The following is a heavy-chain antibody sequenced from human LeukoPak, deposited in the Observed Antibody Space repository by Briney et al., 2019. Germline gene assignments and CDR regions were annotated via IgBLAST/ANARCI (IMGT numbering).Heavy chain of an antibody. V-gene: IGHV3-30*02. CDR2: IRYDGSNK. CDR1: GFTFSSYG. Sequence: PGGSLRLSCAASGFTFSSYGMHWVRQAPGKGLEWVAFIRYDGSNKYYADSVKGRFTISRDNAKNSLYLQMNSLRAEDTAVHYCARGDRYDWDYYYYMDVWGKGTTVTISS. J-gene: IGHJ6*03. D-gene: IGHD1-20*01. CDR3: ARGDRYDWDYYYYMDV.